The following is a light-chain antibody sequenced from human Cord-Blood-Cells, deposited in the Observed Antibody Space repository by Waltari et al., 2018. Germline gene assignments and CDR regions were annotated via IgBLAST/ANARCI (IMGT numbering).Light chain of an antibody. J-gene: IGKJ1*01. V-gene: IGKV1-5*03. CDR2: KAS. Sequence: DIQMTQSPSTLSAPVGDRVPITCRASPSISSWLAWYQQKPGKAPKLLIYKASSLESGVPSRFSGSGSGTEFTLTISSLQPDDFATYYCQQYNSYWTFGQGTKVEIK. CDR3: QQYNSYWT. CDR1: PSISSW.